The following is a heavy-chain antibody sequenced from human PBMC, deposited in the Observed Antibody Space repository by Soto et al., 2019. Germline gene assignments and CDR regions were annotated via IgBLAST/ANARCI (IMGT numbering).Heavy chain of an antibody. CDR1: GFTFSSYS. Sequence: EVQLVESGGGLVKPGGSLRLSCAASGFTFSSYSMNWVRQAPGKGLEWVSSISSSSSYIYYADSVKGRFTISRDNAKNALYLQMNSLRAEDTAVYYCARGFTRWFPYYFDYWGQGTLVTVSS. V-gene: IGHV3-21*01. CDR3: ARGFTRWFPYYFDY. J-gene: IGHJ4*02. CDR2: ISSSSSYI. D-gene: IGHD2-15*01.